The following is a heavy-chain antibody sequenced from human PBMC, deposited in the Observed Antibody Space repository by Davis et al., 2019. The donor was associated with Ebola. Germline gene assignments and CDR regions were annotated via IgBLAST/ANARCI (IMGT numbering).Heavy chain of an antibody. Sequence: GESLKISCAASGFTVSSNYMSWVRQAPGKGLKWVSVIYSGGSTYYADSVKGRFTISRHNSKNTLYLQMNSLRAEDTAVYYCARDRGFGYFDYWGQGTLVTVSS. V-gene: IGHV3-53*04. J-gene: IGHJ4*02. CDR1: GFTVSSNY. D-gene: IGHD3-10*01. CDR2: IYSGGST. CDR3: ARDRGFGYFDY.